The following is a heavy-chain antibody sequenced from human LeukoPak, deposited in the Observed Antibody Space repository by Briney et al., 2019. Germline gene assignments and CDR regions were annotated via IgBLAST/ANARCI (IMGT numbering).Heavy chain of an antibody. CDR3: ARVGLKMVRGVLLGY. CDR1: GYTFTSYA. CDR2: INAGNGNT. D-gene: IGHD3-10*01. Sequence: ASVKVSCKASGYTFTSYAMHWVRQAPGQRLEWMGWINAGNGNTKYSQKFQGRVTITRDTSASTAYMELSSLRSEDTAVYYCARVGLKMVRGVLLGYWGQGTLVAVSS. V-gene: IGHV1-3*01. J-gene: IGHJ4*02.